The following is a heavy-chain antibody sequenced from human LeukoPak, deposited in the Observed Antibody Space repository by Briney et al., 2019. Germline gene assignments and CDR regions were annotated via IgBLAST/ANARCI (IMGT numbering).Heavy chain of an antibody. J-gene: IGHJ3*02. CDR2: MNPNSGNT. CDR3: ARGGVYYDFWSGYHDAFDI. D-gene: IGHD3-3*01. V-gene: IGHV1-8*03. CDR1: GYTFTSYD. Sequence: ASVKVSCKASGYTFTSYDINWVRQATGQGLEWMGWMNPNSGNTGYAQKLQGRVTITRNTSISTAYMELSSLRSEDTAVYYCARGGVYYDFWSGYHDAFDIWGQGTMVTVSS.